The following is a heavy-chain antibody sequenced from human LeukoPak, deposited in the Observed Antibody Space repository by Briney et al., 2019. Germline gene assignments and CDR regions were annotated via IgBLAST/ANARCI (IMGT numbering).Heavy chain of an antibody. Sequence: GRSLRLSCAASGFTFSSYAMHWVRQAPGKGLEWVAVISYDGSNKYYADSVKGRFTISRDNSKNTLYLQMNSLRAEDTAVYYCARDLLPNSSSWYLGYWGQGTLVTVSS. D-gene: IGHD6-13*01. CDR3: ARDLLPNSSSWYLGY. CDR2: ISYDGSNK. V-gene: IGHV3-30*04. CDR1: GFTFSSYA. J-gene: IGHJ4*02.